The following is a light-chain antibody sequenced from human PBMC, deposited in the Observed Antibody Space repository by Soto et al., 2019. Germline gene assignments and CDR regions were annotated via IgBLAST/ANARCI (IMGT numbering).Light chain of an antibody. CDR1: SSDVGGYNY. Sequence: QAVLTEPRSVCGSPGQSVTISCTGTSSDVGGYNYVSWYQQHPGKAPKLMIYDVSKRPSGVPDRFSGSKSGNTASLTISGLQAEDEADYYCCSYAGSYTFVFGTGTKV. J-gene: IGLJ1*01. CDR2: DVS. CDR3: CSYAGSYTFV. V-gene: IGLV2-11*01.